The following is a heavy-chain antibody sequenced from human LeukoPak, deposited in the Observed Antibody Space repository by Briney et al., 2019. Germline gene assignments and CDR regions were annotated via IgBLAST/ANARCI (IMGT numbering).Heavy chain of an antibody. Sequence: GESLKISCKGSGYSFTSCWIGWVRQMPGKGLEWMGIIYPGDSDTRYSPSFQGQVTISADKSISAAYLQWGSLKASDTAMYYCARTLGYDNYAFDYWGQGTLVTVSS. CDR3: ARTLGYDNYAFDY. V-gene: IGHV5-51*01. J-gene: IGHJ4*02. CDR1: GYSFTSCW. D-gene: IGHD3-22*01. CDR2: IYPGDSDT.